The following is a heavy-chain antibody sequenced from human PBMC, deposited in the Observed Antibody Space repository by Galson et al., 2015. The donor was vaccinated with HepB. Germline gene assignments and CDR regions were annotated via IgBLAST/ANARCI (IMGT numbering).Heavy chain of an antibody. J-gene: IGHJ3*01. D-gene: IGHD1-7*01. CDR3: ARDRAGNYQPDAFDV. CDR1: GFRFSDYS. V-gene: IGHV3-11*06. Sequence: SLRLSCAASGFRFSDYSMGWIRQAPGKGLEWISYISSSSSFTSSAASVQGHFSISRDNSKNLLFLQMNSLRAEDTAVYYCARDRAGNYQPDAFDVWGQGTIVTVSS. CDR2: ISSSSSFT.